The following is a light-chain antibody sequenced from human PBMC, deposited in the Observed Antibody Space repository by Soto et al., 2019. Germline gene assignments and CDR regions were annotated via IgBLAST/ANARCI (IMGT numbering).Light chain of an antibody. CDR1: QSVSSSF. CDR2: GAS. CDR3: QQRSNFVT. V-gene: IGKV3D-20*02. J-gene: IGKJ5*01. Sequence: EIVLTQSPGTLSLSPGERATLSCRASQSVSSSFLTWYQQKPGQAPRLLIYGASSRATGIPARFSGSGSGTDFTLTISSLEPEDFAVYYCQQRSNFVTFGQGTRLEI.